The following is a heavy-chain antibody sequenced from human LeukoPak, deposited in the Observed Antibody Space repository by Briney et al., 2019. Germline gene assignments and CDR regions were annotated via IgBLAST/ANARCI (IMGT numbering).Heavy chain of an antibody. D-gene: IGHD1-26*01. CDR3: ARDLSGSYCYDH. V-gene: IGHV1-69*04. CDR2: IIPILGIA. J-gene: IGHJ5*02. Sequence: SVKVSCKASGGTFSSYTISWVRQAPGQGLEWMGRIIPILGIANYAQKFQGRVTITADKSTSTAYMELSSLRSEDTVVYYCARDLSGSYCYDHWGQGTLVTVSS. CDR1: GGTFSSYT.